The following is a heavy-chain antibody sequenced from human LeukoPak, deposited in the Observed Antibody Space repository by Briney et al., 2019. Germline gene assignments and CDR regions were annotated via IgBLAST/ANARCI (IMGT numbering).Heavy chain of an antibody. J-gene: IGHJ5*02. CDR1: GFTFSSYW. CDR3: ARDDPNTIFGVAASTHWFDH. V-gene: IGHV3-74*01. Sequence: GGSLRLSCAASGFTFSSYWMHWVRQAPGKGLVWVSRINSDGSSTSYADSVKGRFTISRDNAKNTLYLQMNSLRAEDTAVYYCARDDPNTIFGVAASTHWFDHWGQGTLVTVSS. CDR2: INSDGSST. D-gene: IGHD3-3*01.